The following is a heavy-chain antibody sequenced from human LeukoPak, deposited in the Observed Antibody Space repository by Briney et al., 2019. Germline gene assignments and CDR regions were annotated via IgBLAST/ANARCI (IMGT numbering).Heavy chain of an antibody. CDR1: GFTFSDYY. CDR3: ARGRNLIYYYDSSGCDY. Sequence: GGSLRLSCAASGFTFSDYYMSWIRQAPGKGLERVSYISSSGSTIYYADSVKGRFTISRDNAKNTLYLQMNSLRAEDTAVYYCARGRNLIYYYDSSGCDYWGQGTLVTVSS. CDR2: ISSSGSTI. J-gene: IGHJ4*02. D-gene: IGHD3-22*01. V-gene: IGHV3-11*04.